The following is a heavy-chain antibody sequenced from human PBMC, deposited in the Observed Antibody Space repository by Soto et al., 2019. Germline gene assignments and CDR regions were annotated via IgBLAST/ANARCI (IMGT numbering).Heavy chain of an antibody. V-gene: IGHV3-72*01. J-gene: IGHJ4*02. D-gene: IGHD3-10*01. CDR2: TRNKGNTYTT. CDR1: GFTFSDHY. CDR3: AREQVYGSGTRIFDY. Sequence: GSLLLSCTASGFTFSDHYMDWVRQAPGKGLEWVGRTRNKGNTYTTEYAASVKGRFTISRDDSKNSLYLQMNSLKTEDTAVYYCAREQVYGSGTRIFDYWGQGTLVTVSS.